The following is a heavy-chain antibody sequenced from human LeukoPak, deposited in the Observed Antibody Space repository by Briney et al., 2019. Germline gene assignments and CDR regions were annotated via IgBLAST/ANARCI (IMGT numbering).Heavy chain of an antibody. CDR3: TRRRSGYCSSTSCRKGYYYYYYMDV. D-gene: IGHD2-2*01. CDR2: IYNSGAT. V-gene: IGHV4-61*02. CDR1: AASISRSSYY. J-gene: IGHJ6*03. Sequence: SETLSLTCTVSAASISRSSYYWTWIRQPAGKGLEWIGRIYNSGATNYNPSLKSRVTISVDTSKNQFSLKLSSVTAADTAVYYCTRRRSGYCSSTSCRKGYYYYYYMDVWGKGTTVTVSS.